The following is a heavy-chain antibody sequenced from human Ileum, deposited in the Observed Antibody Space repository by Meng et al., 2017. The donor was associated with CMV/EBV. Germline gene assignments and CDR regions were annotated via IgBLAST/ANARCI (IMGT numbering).Heavy chain of an antibody. CDR3: AAHRGYATGWDL. V-gene: IGHV3-53*01. D-gene: IGHD2-2*01. CDR1: GFTVENSR. Sequence: GELWGCGGGVIEAGGSLRRSWAAAGFTVENSRMTWVRQVEGRGLEWVAVISGGDTKDYADSVKGRFVISSDKSQNTLYLQMNSLTVEDTAIYYCAAHRGYATGWDLWGQGTLVTVSS. J-gene: IGHJ5*02. CDR2: ISGGDTK.